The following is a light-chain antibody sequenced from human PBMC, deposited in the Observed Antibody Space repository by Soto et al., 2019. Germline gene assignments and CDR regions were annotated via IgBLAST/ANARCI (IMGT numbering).Light chain of an antibody. CDR3: QQYLTYPLT. J-gene: IGKJ4*01. Sequence: DIQMTQSPSPLSASVGDRVTITCRASQSIRTWLAWYQQKPGKAPKFLIYDASSVESGVPSRFSGYGSGTEFTLTISSLQPDDFATYYCQQYLTYPLTFGGGTKVEIK. V-gene: IGKV1-5*01. CDR1: QSIRTW. CDR2: DAS.